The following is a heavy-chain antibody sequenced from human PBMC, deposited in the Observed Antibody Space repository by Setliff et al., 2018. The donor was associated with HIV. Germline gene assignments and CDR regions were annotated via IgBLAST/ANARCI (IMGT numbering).Heavy chain of an antibody. CDR3: ARAPRGDFWSGKDYFDY. CDR1: GFTFTNYI. J-gene: IGHJ4*02. Sequence: ASVKVSCKASGFTFTNYILHWVRQAPGQGLEWMGRINPNSGGTNYAQKFQGRVTMTRDTSISTAYMELSRLRSDDTAVYFCARAPRGDFWSGKDYFDYWGQGTLVTVSS. D-gene: IGHD3-3*01. CDR2: INPNSGGT. V-gene: IGHV1-2*06.